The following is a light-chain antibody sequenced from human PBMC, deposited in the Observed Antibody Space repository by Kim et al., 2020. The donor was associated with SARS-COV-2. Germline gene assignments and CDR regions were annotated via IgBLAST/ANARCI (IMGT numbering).Light chain of an antibody. CDR2: GAY. V-gene: IGKV1-33*01. Sequence: SASVGDSVTIPCQASQDISKNLNWYQQKPGRAPKVLICGAYYLETGVPSRFSGSVSGTHFTLTISSLPAEFIATYFCQQYENLPLTFGGGTKLDI. J-gene: IGKJ4*01. CDR1: QDISKN. CDR3: QQYENLPLT.